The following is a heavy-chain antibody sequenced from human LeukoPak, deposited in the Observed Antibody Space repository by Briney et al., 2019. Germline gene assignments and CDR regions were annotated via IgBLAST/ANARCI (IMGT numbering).Heavy chain of an antibody. V-gene: IGHV1-18*04. CDR3: ARDAADVWSGRTFDY. CDR1: GYTFTGYY. J-gene: IGHJ4*02. CDR2: ISAYNGNT. Sequence: ASVKVSCKASGYTFTGYYMHWVRQAPGQGLEWMGWISAYNGNTNYAQKLQGRVTMTTDTSTSTAYMELRSLRSDDTAVYYCARDAADVWSGRTFDYWGQGTLVTVSS. D-gene: IGHD3-3*01.